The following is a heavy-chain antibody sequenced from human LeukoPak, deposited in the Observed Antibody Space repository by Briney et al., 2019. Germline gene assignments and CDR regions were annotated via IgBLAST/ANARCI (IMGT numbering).Heavy chain of an antibody. CDR2: ISRSGNTR. V-gene: IGHV3-11*04. CDR3: AWGGIAAFDS. Sequence: PGGSLRLSCAASGFTFSDYYMSWIRQAPGKGLEWVAYISRSGNTRYYADSVKGRFTISRDNAKNSLYLQMNSLRAEDTAVYYCAWGGIAAFDSWGQGTLVTVSS. D-gene: IGHD2-21*01. CDR1: GFTFSDYY. J-gene: IGHJ4*02.